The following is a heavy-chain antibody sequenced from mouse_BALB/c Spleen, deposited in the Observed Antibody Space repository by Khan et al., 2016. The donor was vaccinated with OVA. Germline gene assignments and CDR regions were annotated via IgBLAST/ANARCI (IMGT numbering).Heavy chain of an antibody. CDR2: ISTGGST. V-gene: IGHV5-6-5*01. D-gene: IGHD1-2*01. J-gene: IGHJ1*01. Sequence: EVELVESGGGLVKPGGSLELSCAASGFTFSIYAMSWVRQTPEKRLEWVASISTGGSTYSVHSVKGRFTISRDNARNMLYLRMSSLRSEDTAMYYCSRGDYHGRGYFDVWGAGTLVTVSS. CDR3: SRGDYHGRGYFDV. CDR1: GFTFSIYA.